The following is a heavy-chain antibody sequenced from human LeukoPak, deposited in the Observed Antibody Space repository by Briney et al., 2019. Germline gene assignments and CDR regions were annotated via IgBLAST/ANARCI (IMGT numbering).Heavy chain of an antibody. D-gene: IGHD1-1*01. CDR1: GASFSTNY. CDR2: VFDSGST. J-gene: IGHJ6*03. CDR3: ARLYQQSKWKYYYYYMDV. Sequence: PSETLSLTCSVSGASFSTNYWSWIRQPPRRGLEWIGYVFDSGSTNYNPPLKTRVTISVDTSTKQFSLRLSSVTAADTAVYYCARLYQQSKWKYYYYYMDVWGKGTAVTVSS. V-gene: IGHV4-59*01.